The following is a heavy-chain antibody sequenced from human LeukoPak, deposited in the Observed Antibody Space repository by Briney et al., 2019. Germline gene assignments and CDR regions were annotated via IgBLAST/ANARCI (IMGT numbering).Heavy chain of an antibody. V-gene: IGHV4-59*13. J-gene: IGHJ4*02. CDR3: AGYDHTNYLAY. D-gene: IGHD1-14*01. Sequence: PSETLSLTCTVSGGSFGNNYWNWIRQSPERGLEWIGYISSSGRVDYPPSLRSRVTMSMDTSRNHLSLNLRSVTAADTAIYYCAGYDHTNYLAYWGRGTLVTVSS. CDR1: GGSFGNNY. CDR2: ISSSGRV.